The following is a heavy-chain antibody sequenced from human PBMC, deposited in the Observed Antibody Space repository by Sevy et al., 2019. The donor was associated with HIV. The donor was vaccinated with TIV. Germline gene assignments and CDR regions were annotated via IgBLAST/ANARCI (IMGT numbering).Heavy chain of an antibody. D-gene: IGHD3-22*01. Sequence: GGSLRLSCAASGFTFSSYAMSWVRQAPGKGLEWVSAISGSGGSTYYADSVKGRFTISRDNSKNTLYLQMNSLRAEDTAVYYCAKAEGGYDSSGYYYGYFDYWGQRTLVTVSS. J-gene: IGHJ4*02. CDR2: ISGSGGST. V-gene: IGHV3-23*01. CDR3: AKAEGGYDSSGYYYGYFDY. CDR1: GFTFSSYA.